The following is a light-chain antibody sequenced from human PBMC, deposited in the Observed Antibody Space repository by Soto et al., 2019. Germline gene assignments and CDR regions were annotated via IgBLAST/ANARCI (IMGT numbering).Light chain of an antibody. Sequence: QSVLTQPPSESGTPGQRVTISCSGSRSNIGSNTVNWYHQLPGTAPKFLIYSNNQRPSGVPKRFSGSKSGTSASLAISGLQSEDEADYYCATWDDSLNGHVVFGGGTKLTVL. CDR3: ATWDDSLNGHVV. CDR2: SNN. CDR1: RSNIGSNT. J-gene: IGLJ2*01. V-gene: IGLV1-44*01.